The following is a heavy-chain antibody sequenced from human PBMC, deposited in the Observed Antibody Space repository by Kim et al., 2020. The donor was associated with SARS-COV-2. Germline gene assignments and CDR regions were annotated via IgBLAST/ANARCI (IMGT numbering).Heavy chain of an antibody. J-gene: IGHJ5*02. Sequence: ASVKVSCKASGYTFTGYYMHWVRQAPGQGLEWMGWINPNSGGTNYAQKFQGRVTMTRDTSISTAYMELSRLRSDDTAVYYCARVPEYCSSTSCYTGDWFDPWGQGTLVTVSS. CDR1: GYTFTGYY. CDR2: INPNSGGT. V-gene: IGHV1-2*02. CDR3: ARVPEYCSSTSCYTGDWFDP. D-gene: IGHD2-2*02.